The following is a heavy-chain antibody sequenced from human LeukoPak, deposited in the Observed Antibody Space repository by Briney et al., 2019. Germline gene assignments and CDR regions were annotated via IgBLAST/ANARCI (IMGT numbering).Heavy chain of an antibody. CDR2: IWYDGSNK. J-gene: IGHJ4*02. V-gene: IGHV3-33*01. CDR1: GFTFSSYG. D-gene: IGHD3-10*01. Sequence: GGSLRLSCAASGFTFSSYGMHWVRQAPGKGLEWVAVIWYDGSNKYYADSVKGRLTIYRDNSKNTLYLQMNSLRAEDTAVYYCARDAAPFGPFGELPWGYWGQGTLVTVSS. CDR3: ARDAAPFGPFGELPWGY.